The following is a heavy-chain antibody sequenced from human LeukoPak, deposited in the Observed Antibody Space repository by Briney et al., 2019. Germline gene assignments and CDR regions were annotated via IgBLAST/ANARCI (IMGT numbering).Heavy chain of an antibody. V-gene: IGHV3-21*01. CDR2: ISSSSSYI. Sequence: GGSLRLSCAASGFTFSSYSMNWVRQAPGKGLEWVSSISSSSSYIYYADSAKGRFTISRDNAKNSLYLQMNSLRAEDTAVYYCARDKGDYGTIDYWGQGTLVTVSS. CDR1: GFTFSSYS. D-gene: IGHD4-17*01. J-gene: IGHJ4*02. CDR3: ARDKGDYGTIDY.